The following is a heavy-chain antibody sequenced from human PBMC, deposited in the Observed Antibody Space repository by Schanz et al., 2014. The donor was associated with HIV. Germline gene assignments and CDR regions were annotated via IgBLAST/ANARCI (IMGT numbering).Heavy chain of an antibody. CDR2: MTTNDRI. CDR1: GFTFSDYY. J-gene: IGHJ6*02. D-gene: IGHD3-3*01. Sequence: QVQLVESGGGLVKPGGSLRLSCAASGFTFSDYYMSWIRQAPGKGLEWVSVMTTNDRIYYAESVKGRFTISRDTSTNTLYLQMNSLRAEDTAVYYCARDWRPNYDFWSGSIGVIGMDVWGQGTTVTVSS. V-gene: IGHV3-11*04. CDR3: ARDWRPNYDFWSGSIGVIGMDV.